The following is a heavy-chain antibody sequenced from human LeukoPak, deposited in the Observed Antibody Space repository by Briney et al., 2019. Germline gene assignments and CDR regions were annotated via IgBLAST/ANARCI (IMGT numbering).Heavy chain of an antibody. Sequence: SETLSLTCTVSGGSISSGSYDWGWVRQPGGKGREWIGRIYTSGSTYYHPSRKSRVIIRIDTTKNQCSLKLSSVTAADTAMYYCARVKRKYQLLKPLHETPSHYFDYWGQGTLVTVSS. CDR3: ARVKRKYQLLKPLHETPSHYFDY. CDR2: IYTSGST. V-gene: IGHV4-61*02. J-gene: IGHJ4*02. D-gene: IGHD2-2*01. CDR1: GGSISSGSYD.